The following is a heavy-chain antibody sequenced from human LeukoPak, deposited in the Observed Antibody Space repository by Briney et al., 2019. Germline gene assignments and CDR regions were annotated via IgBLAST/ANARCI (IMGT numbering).Heavy chain of an antibody. CDR1: GFTFSSYW. Sequence: GGSLRLPCAASGFTFSSYWMHWVRQAPGKGLVWVSRINSDGSSTSYADSVKGRFTISRDNAKNTLYLQMNSLRAEDTAVYYCARARYGSGSYYLDYWGQGTLVTVSS. D-gene: IGHD3-10*01. CDR2: INSDGSST. J-gene: IGHJ4*02. V-gene: IGHV3-74*01. CDR3: ARARYGSGSYYLDY.